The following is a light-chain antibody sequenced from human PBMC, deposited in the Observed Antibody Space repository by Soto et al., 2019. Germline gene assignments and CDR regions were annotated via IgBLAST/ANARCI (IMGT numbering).Light chain of an antibody. J-gene: IGKJ4*01. CDR2: GAS. CDR1: QSVSSSY. CDR3: QQYGSSRLT. Sequence: EIVLTQSPATLSLSPGERATLSCSARQSVSSSYLAWYQQKPGQAPRLLIYGASSRATGIPHRFSGSGSGTDFTLTISRLEPEDFAVYYCQQYGSSRLTFGGGTKVDIK. V-gene: IGKV3-20*01.